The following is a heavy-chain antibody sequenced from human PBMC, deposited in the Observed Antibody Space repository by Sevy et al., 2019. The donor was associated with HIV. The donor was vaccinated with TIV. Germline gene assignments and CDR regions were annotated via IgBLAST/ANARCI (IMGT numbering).Heavy chain of an antibody. CDR2: ISGSGGST. CDR1: GFTFSSYA. V-gene: IGHV3-23*01. J-gene: IGHJ4*02. CDR3: ANVGEENYYDSSGYLDY. Sequence: GGPLRLSCAASGFTFSSYAMSWVRQAPGKGLEWVSAISGSGGSTYYVDSVKGRFTISRDNSKNTLYLQMNSLRAEDTAVYYCANVGEENYYDSSGYLDYWGQGTLVTVSS. D-gene: IGHD3-22*01.